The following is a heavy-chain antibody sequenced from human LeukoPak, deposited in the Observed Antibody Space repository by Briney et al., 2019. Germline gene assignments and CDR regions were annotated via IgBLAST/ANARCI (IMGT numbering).Heavy chain of an antibody. CDR2: IYYSGST. V-gene: IGHV4-39*01. Sequence: SETMSLTCTVSGGSISSTTYYWGWIRQPPGKGLQWIGNIYYSGSTYYNPSLKSRVTISVDTSKNQFSLEPTSVTAADTAVYYCARRVSDSGGYYYFDYWGQGTLVTVSS. CDR1: GGSISSTTYY. D-gene: IGHD3-22*01. CDR3: ARRVSDSGGYYYFDY. J-gene: IGHJ4*02.